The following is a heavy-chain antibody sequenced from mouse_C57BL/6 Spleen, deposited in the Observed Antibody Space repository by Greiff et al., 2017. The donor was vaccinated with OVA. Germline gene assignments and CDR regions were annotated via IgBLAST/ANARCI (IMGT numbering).Heavy chain of an antibody. CDR3: ARGSSGWYFDV. J-gene: IGHJ1*03. CDR1: GFTFSDYY. Sequence: DVKLVESEGGLVQPGSSMKLSCTASGFTFSDYYMAWVRQVPEKGLEWVANINYDGSSTYYLDSLKSRFIISRDNAKNILYLQMSSLKSEDTATYYCARGSSGWYFDVWGTGTTVTVSS. V-gene: IGHV5-16*01. CDR2: INYDGSST. D-gene: IGHD1-1*01.